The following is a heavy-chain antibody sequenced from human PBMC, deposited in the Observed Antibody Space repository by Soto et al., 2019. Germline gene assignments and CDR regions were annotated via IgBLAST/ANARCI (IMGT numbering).Heavy chain of an antibody. J-gene: IGHJ3*02. Sequence: ASVKVSCKASGYTFTGYYMHWVRQAPGQGLEWMGWINPNSGGTNYAQKFQGWVTMTRDTSISTAYMELSRLRSDDTAVYYCAVLGWWGVKAARLKSDAFDIWGQGTMVTVSS. D-gene: IGHD3-10*01. CDR3: AVLGWWGVKAARLKSDAFDI. CDR2: INPNSGGT. CDR1: GYTFTGYY. V-gene: IGHV1-2*04.